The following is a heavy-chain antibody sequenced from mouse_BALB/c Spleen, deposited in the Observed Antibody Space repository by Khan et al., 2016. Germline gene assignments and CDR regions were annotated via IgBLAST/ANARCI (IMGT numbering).Heavy chain of an antibody. Sequence: VQLKESGPSLVKPSQTLSLTCSVTGDSITSGYWNWIRKFPGNKLEYMGYISYSGSTYYNPSLKSRISITRDTSKNQYYLQLNSVSTEDTATYYCVRGRYYAYAMDYWGQGTSVTVSS. V-gene: IGHV3-8*02. CDR2: ISYSGST. J-gene: IGHJ4*01. CDR1: GDSITSGY. D-gene: IGHD1-1*01. CDR3: VRGRYYAYAMDY.